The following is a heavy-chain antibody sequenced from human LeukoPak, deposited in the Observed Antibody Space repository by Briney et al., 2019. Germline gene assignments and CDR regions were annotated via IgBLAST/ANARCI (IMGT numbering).Heavy chain of an antibody. CDR3: ARRLAAAGTYYFDY. CDR1: GYTFTGYY. V-gene: IGHV1-2*02. D-gene: IGHD6-13*01. J-gene: IGHJ4*02. Sequence: ASVKVSCKASGYTFTGYYMHWVRQAPGQGLGWMGWINPNSGGTNYAQKFQGRVTMTRDTSISTAYMELSRLRSDDTAVYYCARRLAAAGTYYFDYWGQGTLVTVSS. CDR2: INPNSGGT.